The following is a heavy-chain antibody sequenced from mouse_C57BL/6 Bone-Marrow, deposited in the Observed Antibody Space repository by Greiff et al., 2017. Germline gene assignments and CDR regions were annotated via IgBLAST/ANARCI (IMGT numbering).Heavy chain of an antibody. CDR1: GFTFSSYT. D-gene: IGHD2-3*01. Sequence: EVQLVESGGGLVKPGGSLKLSCAASGFTFSSYTMSWVRQTPEKRLEWVATISGGGGNTDYPDSVKGRFTISRDNAKNTLYLQMSSLRSEDTALYYCARWGWLLEAYWGQGTLVTVSA. CDR2: ISGGGGNT. V-gene: IGHV5-9*01. J-gene: IGHJ3*01. CDR3: ARWGWLLEAY.